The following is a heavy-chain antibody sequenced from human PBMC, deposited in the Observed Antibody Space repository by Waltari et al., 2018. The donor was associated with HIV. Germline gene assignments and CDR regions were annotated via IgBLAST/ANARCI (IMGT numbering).Heavy chain of an antibody. Sequence: EVQLVESGGGLVQPGGSLRLSCAASGFTFSSYWTHWVRQAPGRGLVGVTRIKSDGSSTGYADSVKGRFTISRDKAKNTRYLQMNSLRAEDTAVYYCARAGRDGKLPPDYWCQGTLVTVSS. CDR2: IKSDGSST. CDR3: ARAGRDGKLPPDY. D-gene: IGHD1-7*01. CDR1: GFTFSSYW. V-gene: IGHV3-74*01. J-gene: IGHJ4*02.